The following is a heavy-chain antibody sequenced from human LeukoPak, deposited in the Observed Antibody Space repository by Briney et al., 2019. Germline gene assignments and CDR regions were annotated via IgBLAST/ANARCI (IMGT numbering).Heavy chain of an antibody. V-gene: IGHV1-69*05. CDR3: ARARLYYDSSGYYYFSYFDY. CDR1: GGTFSSYA. D-gene: IGHD3-22*01. J-gene: IGHJ4*02. Sequence: GASVKVSCKASGGTFSSYAISWVRQAPGQGLEWMGGIIPIFGTANYALKFQGRVTITTDESTSTAYMELSSLRSEDTAVYYCARARLYYDSSGYYYFSYFDYRGQGTLVTVSS. CDR2: IIPIFGTA.